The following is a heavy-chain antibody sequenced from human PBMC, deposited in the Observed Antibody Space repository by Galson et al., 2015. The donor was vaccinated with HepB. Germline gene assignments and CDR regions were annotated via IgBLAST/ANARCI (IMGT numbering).Heavy chain of an antibody. D-gene: IGHD5-12*01. Sequence: SLRLSCAASGFSVRNNYMSWVRQAPGKGLEWVSLILSGGGTDVADSVKGRFTISRDDSKNTLSLQMNSLRAEDTAVYYCARGGYTGYALGLWGQGTLVTVSS. J-gene: IGHJ4*02. V-gene: IGHV3-53*01. CDR3: ARGGYTGYALGL. CDR1: GFSVRNNY. CDR2: ILSGGGT.